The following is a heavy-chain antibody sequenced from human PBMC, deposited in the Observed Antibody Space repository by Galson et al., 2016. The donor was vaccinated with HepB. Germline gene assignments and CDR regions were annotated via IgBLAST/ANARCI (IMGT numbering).Heavy chain of an antibody. D-gene: IGHD2-21*02. CDR2: IYHSGSA. J-gene: IGHJ5*02. Sequence: TLSLTCAVSGAFISSGGYSWNWIRQPPGKGLEWVGYIYHSGSAFYNPSLNSRVTISVDRSKNQFSLRLTSVTAADTAVYYCARGPIRCLNSGCYSWSDLWGKGILVVVSS. CDR1: GAFISSGGYS. CDR3: ARGPIRCLNSGCYSWSDL. V-gene: IGHV4-30-2*01.